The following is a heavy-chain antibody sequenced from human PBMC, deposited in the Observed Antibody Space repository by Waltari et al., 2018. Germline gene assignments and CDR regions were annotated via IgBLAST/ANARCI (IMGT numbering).Heavy chain of an antibody. CDR3: ARRYGDDY. J-gene: IGHJ4*02. V-gene: IGHV1-8*03. D-gene: IGHD3-10*01. CDR2: MNPNSGNA. CDR1: GYTFTSYD. Sequence: QVQLVQSGAEVKKPGASVKVSCKASGYTFTSYDINWVRQATGQGLEWMGWMNPNSGNAVYAQKFQGRVTITRDTSVSTADMERSSLRSEDTAVYYCARRYGDDYWGQGTLVTVSS.